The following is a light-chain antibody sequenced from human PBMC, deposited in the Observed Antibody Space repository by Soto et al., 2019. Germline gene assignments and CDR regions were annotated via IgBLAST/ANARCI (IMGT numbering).Light chain of an antibody. CDR1: QGIANV. CDR3: QQLNSFPIP. J-gene: IGKJ3*01. Sequence: IQLTQSPSSLSASVGDRGTISCRASQGIANVLAWYQQKPGKAPNLLIYGASTLQSGVPSRFSGSGAGTDFTLTISSLQPEDFATYYCQQLNSFPIPVGPGTKVDIK. CDR2: GAS. V-gene: IGKV1-9*01.